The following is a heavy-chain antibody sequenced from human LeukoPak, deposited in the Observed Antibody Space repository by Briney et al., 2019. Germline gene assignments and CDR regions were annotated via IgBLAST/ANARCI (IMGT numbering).Heavy chain of an antibody. J-gene: IGHJ4*02. V-gene: IGHV3-53*01. CDR2: IYSGGST. D-gene: IGHD3-22*01. CDR1: GLTVSSNY. Sequence: GGSLRLSCAASGLTVSSNYMSWVRQAPGKGLEWVSVIYSGGSTYYADSVKGRFTISRDNSKNTLYLQMNSLRAEDTAVYYCARLRINYYDSSGYFFDYWGQGTLVTVSS. CDR3: ARLRINYYDSSGYFFDY.